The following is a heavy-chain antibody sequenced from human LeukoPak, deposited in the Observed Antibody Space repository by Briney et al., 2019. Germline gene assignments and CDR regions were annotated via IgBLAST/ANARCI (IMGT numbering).Heavy chain of an antibody. CDR3: ATMFGDSSDFDH. Sequence: SKTLSLTCTVSGGSVSLYYWNWIRQPAGKGLEWIGLLHPSGSTTYNPSLESRVTMSLDTSNNQFSLNLTSVTAADTAVYYCATMFGDSSDFDHWGQGIPVTVSS. V-gene: IGHV4-4*07. CDR1: GGSVSLYY. J-gene: IGHJ4*02. D-gene: IGHD3-10*02. CDR2: LHPSGST.